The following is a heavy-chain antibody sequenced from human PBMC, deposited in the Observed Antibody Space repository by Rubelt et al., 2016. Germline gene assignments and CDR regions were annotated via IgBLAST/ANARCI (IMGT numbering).Heavy chain of an antibody. D-gene: IGHD5-12*01. J-gene: IGHJ2*01. CDR2: INYSGST. Sequence: QVQLQESGPGLVKPSETLSLTCTVSGGSISSYYWSWIRQPPGKGLEWIGYINYSGSTHYNPSLKSRVIISVEMSKNQFSLTRSSGTASDTAVYYGAGGGDSGYDPLDDWYFDLWGRGTLVAVSS. CDR3: AGGGDSGYDPLDDWYFDL. CDR1: GGSISSYY. V-gene: IGHV4-59*12.